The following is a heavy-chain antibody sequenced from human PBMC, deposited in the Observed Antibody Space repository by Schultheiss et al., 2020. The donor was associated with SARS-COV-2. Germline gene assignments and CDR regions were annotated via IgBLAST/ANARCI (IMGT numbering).Heavy chain of an antibody. CDR3: ARGVVRGPGWFDP. D-gene: IGHD3-10*01. CDR1: GGTFSSYA. CDR2: IIPIFGTA. J-gene: IGHJ5*02. V-gene: IGHV1-69*01. Sequence: KISCKASGGTFSSYAISWVRQAPGQGLEWMGGIIPIFGTANYAQKFQGRVTITADESTSTAYMELSSLRSEDTAVYYCARGVVRGPGWFDPWGQGTLVTVSS.